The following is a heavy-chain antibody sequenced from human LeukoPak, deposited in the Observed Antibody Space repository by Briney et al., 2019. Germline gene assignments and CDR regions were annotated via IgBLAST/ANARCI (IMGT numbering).Heavy chain of an antibody. CDR3: ARDDPRYYYGMDV. CDR2: ISSSSSYI. Sequence: SGXXXXSYSMNWVRQAPGKGLEWVSSISSSSSYIYYADSVKGRFTIYRDNAKNSLYLQMNSLRAEDTAVYYCARDDPRYYYGMDVWGQGTTVTVSS. V-gene: IGHV3-21*01. CDR1: GXXXXSYS. J-gene: IGHJ6*02.